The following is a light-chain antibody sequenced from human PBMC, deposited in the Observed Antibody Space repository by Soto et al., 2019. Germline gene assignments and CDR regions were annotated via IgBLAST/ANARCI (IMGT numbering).Light chain of an antibody. CDR2: DAS. Sequence: DIQMTQSPPTLSASVGDRVTITCLASQPISSWLAWYHQKPGKAPKLLIYDASNLESGVPSRFSGSGSGTEFTLTISSLQPDDFATYYCQHYNSYSEAFGQGTKVDIK. J-gene: IGKJ1*01. V-gene: IGKV1-5*01. CDR1: QPISSW. CDR3: QHYNSYSEA.